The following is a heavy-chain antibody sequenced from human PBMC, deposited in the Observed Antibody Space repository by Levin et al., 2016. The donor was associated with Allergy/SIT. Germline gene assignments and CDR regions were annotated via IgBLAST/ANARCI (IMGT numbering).Heavy chain of an antibody. D-gene: IGHD3-10*01. CDR1: GYTFTSYD. V-gene: IGHV1-8*01. CDR2: MNPNSGNT. Sequence: ASVKVSCKASGYTFTSYDINWVRQATGQGLEWMGWMNPNSGNTGYAQKFQGRVTMTRNTSISTAYMELSSLRSEDTAVYYCARSPGVMVRGVIERVNWFDPWGQGTLVTVSS. J-gene: IGHJ5*02. CDR3: ARSPGVMVRGVIERVNWFDP.